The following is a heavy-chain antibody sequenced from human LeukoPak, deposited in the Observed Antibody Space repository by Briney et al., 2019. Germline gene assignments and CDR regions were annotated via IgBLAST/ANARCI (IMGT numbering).Heavy chain of an antibody. D-gene: IGHD1-26*01. CDR3: ARGVRASKVGARPYYYYGMDV. J-gene: IGHJ6*02. CDR1: RGSVSGSY. V-gene: IGHV4-34*01. Sequence: SETPSLTPAHYRGSVSGSYSSAIPPRPGKGLECVGEINHIGSTNYNPSLKSRVTISVDTSKNQFSLKLSSVTAADTAVYHCARGVRASKVGARPYYYYGMDVWGQGTTVTVSS. CDR2: INHIGST.